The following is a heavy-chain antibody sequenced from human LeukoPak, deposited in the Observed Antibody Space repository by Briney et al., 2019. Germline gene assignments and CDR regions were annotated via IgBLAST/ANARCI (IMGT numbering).Heavy chain of an antibody. V-gene: IGHV3-33*01. D-gene: IGHD3-22*01. CDR1: GFTFSSYG. CDR3: AREGGDYDSSGYHDY. Sequence: GGSLRLSCAASGFTFSSYGMHWVRQAPGKGLEWVAVIWYDGSNKYYADSVKGRFTISRDNSKNTLYLQMNSLRAEDTAVYYCAREGGDYDSSGYHDYWGQGTLVTVSS. J-gene: IGHJ4*02. CDR2: IWYDGSNK.